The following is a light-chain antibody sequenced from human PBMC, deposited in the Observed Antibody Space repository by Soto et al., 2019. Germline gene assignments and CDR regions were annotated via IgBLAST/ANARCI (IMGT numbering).Light chain of an antibody. CDR2: GAS. J-gene: IGKJ2*01. CDR1: QSVSSSY. CDR3: QQYGSSPMYT. Sequence: EIVLTQSPGTLSLSPGDRATLSCSASQSVSSSYLAWYQQKPGQAHRLLIYGASSRATGIPDRFSGSGSVTDFTLTISRLEPEAFAVYYCQQYGSSPMYTFGQGTKLEIK. V-gene: IGKV3-20*01.